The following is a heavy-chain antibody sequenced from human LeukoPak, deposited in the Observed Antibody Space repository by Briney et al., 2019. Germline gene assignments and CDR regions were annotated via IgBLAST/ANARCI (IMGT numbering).Heavy chain of an antibody. CDR3: ASGGWLLWGWFDP. D-gene: IGHD3-3*01. J-gene: IGHJ5*02. Sequence: GGSLRLSCAASGFTFSSYAMHWVRQAPGKGLEWVAVILYDGSNKYYADSVKGRFTISRDNSKNTLYLQMNSLRAEDTAVYYCASGGWLLWGWFDPWGQGTLVTVSS. V-gene: IGHV3-30*04. CDR2: ILYDGSNK. CDR1: GFTFSSYA.